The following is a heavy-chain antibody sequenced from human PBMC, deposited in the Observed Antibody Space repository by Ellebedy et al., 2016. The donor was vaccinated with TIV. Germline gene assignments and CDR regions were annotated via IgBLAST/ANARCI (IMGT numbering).Heavy chain of an antibody. V-gene: IGHV4-39*01. CDR2: NYNRGDT. Sequence: SETLSLTCTVPGGSISTSTYYWGWLRQPPGKGLEWIGTNYNRGDTYYNPSRKSRVTISVDTSKNQFSLKLTSVIAADTALYYCARNLVIFTFEKWYFDLWGRGTLVTVSS. D-gene: IGHD3/OR15-3a*01. CDR3: ARNLVIFTFEKWYFDL. CDR1: GGSISTSTYY. J-gene: IGHJ2*01.